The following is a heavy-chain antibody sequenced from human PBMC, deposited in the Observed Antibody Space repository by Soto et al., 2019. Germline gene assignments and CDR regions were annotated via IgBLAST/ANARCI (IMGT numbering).Heavy chain of an antibody. J-gene: IGHJ4*02. Sequence: ASVKVSCKASGYTLIMYYIHWMRQAPGQGLEWMGLINPSGGSTTYAQKFQGRVTMTRDTSTSTVYMDLSSLRSEDTAVYYCARAHAFCSSTSCYTYDYWGQGTLVTVSS. CDR2: INPSGGST. CDR3: ARAHAFCSSTSCYTYDY. V-gene: IGHV1-46*01. CDR1: GYTLIMYY. D-gene: IGHD2-2*02.